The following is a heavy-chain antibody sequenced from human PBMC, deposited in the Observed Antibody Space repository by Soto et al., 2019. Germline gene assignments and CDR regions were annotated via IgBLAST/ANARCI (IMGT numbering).Heavy chain of an antibody. CDR2: IYYSGST. CDR3: ATDYDILTGPPDYFDY. Sequence: PSETLSLTCTVSGGSISSSSYYWGWIRQPPGKGLEWIGSIYYSGSTYYNPSLKSRVTISVDTSKNQFSLKLSSVTAADTAVYYCATDYDILTGPPDYFDYWGQGTLVTVSS. V-gene: IGHV4-39*01. D-gene: IGHD3-9*01. J-gene: IGHJ4*02. CDR1: GGSISSSSYY.